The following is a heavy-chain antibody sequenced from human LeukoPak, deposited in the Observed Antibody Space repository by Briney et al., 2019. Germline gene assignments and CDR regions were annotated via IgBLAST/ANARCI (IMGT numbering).Heavy chain of an antibody. V-gene: IGHV1-18*01. D-gene: IGHD3-16*01. J-gene: IGHJ4*02. CDR1: GYTFTSYG. Sequence: ASVKVSCKASGYTFTSYGISWVRQAPGQGLEWMGWISAYNGNTNYAQKLRGRVTMTTDTSTSTAYMELRSLRSDDTAVYYCARAGAIRGSLPLDYWGQGTLVTVSS. CDR2: ISAYNGNT. CDR3: ARAGAIRGSLPLDY.